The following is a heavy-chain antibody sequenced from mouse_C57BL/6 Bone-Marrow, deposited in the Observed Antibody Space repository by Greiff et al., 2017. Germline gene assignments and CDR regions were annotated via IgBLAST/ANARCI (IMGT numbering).Heavy chain of an antibody. J-gene: IGHJ2*01. V-gene: IGHV1-50*01. D-gene: IGHD1-1*01. CDR3: ARENYYGSSQYYFDY. CDR2: IDPSDSYT. CDR1: GYTFTSYW. Sequence: QVQLQQPGAELVKPGASVKLSCKASGYTFTSYWMQWVKQRPGQGLEWICEIDPSDSYTNYNQKFKGKATLTVDTSSSTAYMQLSSLTSEDSAVYYCARENYYGSSQYYFDYGGQGTTLTVSS.